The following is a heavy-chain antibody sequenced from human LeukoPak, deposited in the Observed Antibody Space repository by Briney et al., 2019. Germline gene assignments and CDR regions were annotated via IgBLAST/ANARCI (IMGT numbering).Heavy chain of an antibody. CDR2: ISYDGSNK. V-gene: IGHV3-30-3*01. D-gene: IGHD3-16*01. Sequence: GGSLRLSCAASGFTFSSYAMHWVRQAPGKGLEWVAVISYDGSNKYYADSVKGRFTISRDNSKNTLYLQMNSLRAEDTAVYYCARDNSLRGPRAFDIWGQETMVTVSS. J-gene: IGHJ3*02. CDR3: ARDNSLRGPRAFDI. CDR1: GFTFSSYA.